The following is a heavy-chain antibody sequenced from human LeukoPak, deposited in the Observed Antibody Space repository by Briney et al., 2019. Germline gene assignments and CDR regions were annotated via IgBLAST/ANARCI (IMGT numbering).Heavy chain of an antibody. CDR1: GFTFSSNG. J-gene: IGHJ2*01. D-gene: IGHD6-13*01. Sequence: GGSLRLSCVASGFTFSSNGMHWVRQAPGKGLEWVTFIQYDGSKKYYADSVKGRFTISRDNSKNTLYLEMNSLRAEDTAVYYCARAAYSSTWYSRYFDLWGRGTLVTVSS. V-gene: IGHV3-30*02. CDR3: ARAAYSSTWYSRYFDL. CDR2: IQYDGSKK.